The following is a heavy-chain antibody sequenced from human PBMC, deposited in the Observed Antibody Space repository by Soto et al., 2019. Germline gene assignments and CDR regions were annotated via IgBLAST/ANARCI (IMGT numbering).Heavy chain of an antibody. CDR1: GFSLSTTKAA. Sequence: QITLTESGPTRVKPTQTLTRTCTFSGFSLSTTKAAVSWIRQPPGKALEWLALIYWNDDKRYSPSLKSRLTITKDTSKNQVVLPMTNMDPADTATYFCAHSIGDFDLAYWGQGTLVTVSS. V-gene: IGHV2-5*01. J-gene: IGHJ4*02. CDR2: IYWNDDK. CDR3: AHSIGDFDLAY. D-gene: IGHD2-21*02.